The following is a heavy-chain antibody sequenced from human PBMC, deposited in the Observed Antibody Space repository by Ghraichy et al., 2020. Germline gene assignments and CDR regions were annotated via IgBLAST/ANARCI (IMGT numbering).Heavy chain of an antibody. D-gene: IGHD5-24*01. CDR3: ARGLFPIGSNSRVEFDP. V-gene: IGHV1-8*01. CDR2: MNPNSGNT. CDR1: GYTFTSYD. Sequence: ASVKVSCKASGYTFTSYDINWVRQATGQGLEWMGWMNPNSGNTGYAQKFQGRVTMTRNTSISTAYMELSSLRSEDTAVYYCARGLFPIGSNSRVEFDPWGQGTLVTVSS. J-gene: IGHJ5*02.